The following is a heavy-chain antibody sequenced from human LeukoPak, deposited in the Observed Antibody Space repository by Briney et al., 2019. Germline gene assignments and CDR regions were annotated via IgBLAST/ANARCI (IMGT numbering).Heavy chain of an antibody. CDR2: IHGSGET. Sequence: PSETLSLTCTVSGGSIRSYYWSWIRQPPGKGLEWIGHIHGSGETNYNPSLKSRVTMSPDTSRNQFSLKVNSVTAADTAVYYCARDTYYSGSGTYFEDYFDSWGQGILVTVSS. V-gene: IGHV4-59*12. CDR3: ARDTYYSGSGTYFEDYFDS. J-gene: IGHJ4*02. CDR1: GGSIRSYY. D-gene: IGHD3-10*01.